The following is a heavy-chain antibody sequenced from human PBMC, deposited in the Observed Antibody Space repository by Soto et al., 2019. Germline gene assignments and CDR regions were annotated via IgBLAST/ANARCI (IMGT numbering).Heavy chain of an antibody. CDR3: ARETAATLHFDY. V-gene: IGHV3-33*01. D-gene: IGHD2-15*01. CDR2: IWYDGSNK. Sequence: QVQLVESGGGVVQPGRSLRLSCAASGFTFSSYGMHWVRQAPGKGLEWVAVIWYDGSNKYYADSVKGRFTISRDNSKNTLYLQMNSLRAEDTAVYYCARETAATLHFDYWGQGTLVTVSS. CDR1: GFTFSSYG. J-gene: IGHJ4*02.